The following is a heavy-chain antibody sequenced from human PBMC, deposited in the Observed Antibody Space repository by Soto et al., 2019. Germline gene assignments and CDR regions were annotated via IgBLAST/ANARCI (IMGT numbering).Heavy chain of an antibody. D-gene: IGHD3-10*01. CDR3: ARVWDYYYGSGSYYNAQVGYLVFDY. J-gene: IGHJ4*02. Sequence: QVQLQESGPGLVKPSQTLSLTCTVSGGSISSGSYYWSWIRQHPGKGLEWIGYIYYSGSTYYNPSLKSRVTISVDTSKNQFSLKLSSVTAADTAVYYCARVWDYYYGSGSYYNAQVGYLVFDYWGQGTLVTVSS. CDR2: IYYSGST. V-gene: IGHV4-31*03. CDR1: GGSISSGSYY.